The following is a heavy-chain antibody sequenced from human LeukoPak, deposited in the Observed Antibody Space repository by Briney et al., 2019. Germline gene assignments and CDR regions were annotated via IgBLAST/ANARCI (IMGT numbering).Heavy chain of an antibody. CDR3: VRGISMDV. V-gene: IGHV3-74*01. Sequence: SGLTVKRYAMRWVRQPPRKELVWVSRIKTDESVTNYADSVEGRFTISSDNAKNTLHLQMNSLRVDDTAVYYCVRGISMDVWGQGTTVTVSS. J-gene: IGHJ6*02. CDR1: GLTVKRYA. CDR2: IKTDESVT.